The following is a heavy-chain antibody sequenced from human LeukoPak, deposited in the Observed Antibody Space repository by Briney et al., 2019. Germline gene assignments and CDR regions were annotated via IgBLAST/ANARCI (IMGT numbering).Heavy chain of an antibody. CDR1: AVSISSSNW. J-gene: IGHJ3*02. CDR2: IYHSGST. CDR3: ARLRGWLQGTSDI. Sequence: PSGTLSLTCAVSAVSISSSNWWSWVRQPPGKGLEWIGDIYHSGSTSYNPSLKSRVTISVDKSKNQFSLKLTSVTAADTAVYYCARLRGWLQGTSDIWGPGTKVTVSS. D-gene: IGHD5-24*01. V-gene: IGHV4-4*02.